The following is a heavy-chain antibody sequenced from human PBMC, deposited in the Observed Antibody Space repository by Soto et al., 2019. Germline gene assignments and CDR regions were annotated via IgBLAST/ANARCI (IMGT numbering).Heavy chain of an antibody. CDR3: ARGSGIVALPGELEDVNYDF. Sequence: QVQLQQWGAGLMKPSETLSLSCAVYGQSFSGHSWAWIRQPPGKGLEWIGEISKSGSTYYNPSLKSRVTISTDTSKNQFSLKLNSVTAADTAAYFCARGSGIVALPGELEDVNYDFWGQGTLVNVSS. CDR1: GQSFSGHS. J-gene: IGHJ4*02. V-gene: IGHV4-34*01. CDR2: ISKSGST. D-gene: IGHD1-1*01.